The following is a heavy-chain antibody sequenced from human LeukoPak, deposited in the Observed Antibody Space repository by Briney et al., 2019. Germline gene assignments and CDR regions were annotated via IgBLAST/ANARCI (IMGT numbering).Heavy chain of an antibody. CDR2: MYYSGNT. J-gene: IGHJ3*02. D-gene: IGHD1-26*01. V-gene: IGHV4-39*07. CDR3: ARDTVGATFPGAFDI. CDR1: GGSISSGTYY. Sequence: SETLSLTCTVSGGSISSGTYYWGWIRQPPGKGLEWIGSMYYSGNTYYNPSLKSRVTISLDTSKNQFSLKLGSVTAADTAVYYCARDTVGATFPGAFDIWGQGTIVTVSS.